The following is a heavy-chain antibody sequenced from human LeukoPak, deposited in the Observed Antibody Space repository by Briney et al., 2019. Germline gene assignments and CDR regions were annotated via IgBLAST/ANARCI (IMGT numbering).Heavy chain of an antibody. CDR2: ISDSGGRT. Sequence: PGGSLRLSCAASGFTVSSNYMSWVRQAPGKGLEWVSGISDSGGRTYYADSMKGRFTISRDNSKNTLYLQMNSLRAEDTAVYYCAKRPYSTGYYHFDYWGQGTLVTVSS. J-gene: IGHJ4*02. CDR3: AKRPYSTGYYHFDY. D-gene: IGHD3-9*01. CDR1: GFTVSSNY. V-gene: IGHV3-23*01.